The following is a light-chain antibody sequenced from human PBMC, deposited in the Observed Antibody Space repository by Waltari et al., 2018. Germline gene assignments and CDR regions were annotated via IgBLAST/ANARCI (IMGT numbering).Light chain of an antibody. CDR2: HAT. J-gene: IGKJ1*01. CDR1: PSIGSS. CDR3: QQYNNWPPGT. Sequence: ETVVTQSPGTLSVSPGERATLSCRTSPSIGSSVAWYQQKPGQSPRLLIYHATTRATGIPARFSGSVSETEFTLTISSLQSEDSAVYYCQQYNNWPPGTFGQGTRVEV. V-gene: IGKV3D-15*01.